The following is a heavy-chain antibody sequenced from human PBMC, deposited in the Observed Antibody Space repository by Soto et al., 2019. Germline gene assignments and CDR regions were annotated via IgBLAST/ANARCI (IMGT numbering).Heavy chain of an antibody. CDR3: AKDCTNGVCYTPYDAFDI. Sequence: PGGSLRLSCAASGFTFSSYAMSCVRQAPGKVLELVSAISGSGGSTYYADSVNGRFTISRDNSKNTLYLQMNSLRAEDTALYYCAKDCTNGVCYTPYDAFDIRGDGTMVTV. V-gene: IGHV3-23*01. J-gene: IGHJ3*02. CDR2: ISGSGGST. D-gene: IGHD2-8*01. CDR1: GFTFSSYA.